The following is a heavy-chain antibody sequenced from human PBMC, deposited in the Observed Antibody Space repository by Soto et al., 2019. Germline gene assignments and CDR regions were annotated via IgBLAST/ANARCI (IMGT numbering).Heavy chain of an antibody. V-gene: IGHV4-4*07. CDR2: IYTSGST. CDR1: GGSISSYY. J-gene: IGHJ6*02. CDR3: AREVGYCSSTSCPLYYYYGIDV. D-gene: IGHD2-2*01. Sequence: QVQLQESGPGLVKPSETLSLTCTVSGGSISSYYWSWIRQPAGKGLEWIGRIYTSGSTNYNPSLKSRVTMAVDTSKNQFSLKLSSVTAADTAVYYCAREVGYCSSTSCPLYYYYGIDVGGQGTTVTVSS.